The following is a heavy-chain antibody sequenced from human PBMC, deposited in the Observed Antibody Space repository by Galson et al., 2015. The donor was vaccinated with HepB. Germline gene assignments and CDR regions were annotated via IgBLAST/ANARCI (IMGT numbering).Heavy chain of an antibody. CDR2: ISYDGSNK. CDR3: AKDARKVLRSSGRLGY. D-gene: IGHD3-3*01. J-gene: IGHJ4*02. Sequence: SLRLSCAASGFTFSSYGMHWVRQAPGKGLEWVAVISYDGSNKYYADSVKGRFTISRDNSKNTLYLQMNSLRAEDTAVYYCAKDARKVLRSSGRLGYWGQGTLVTVSS. CDR1: GFTFSSYG. V-gene: IGHV3-30*18.